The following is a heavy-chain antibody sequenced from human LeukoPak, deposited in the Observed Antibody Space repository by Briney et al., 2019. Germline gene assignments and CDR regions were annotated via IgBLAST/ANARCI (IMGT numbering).Heavy chain of an antibody. V-gene: IGHV3-74*01. J-gene: IGHJ3*02. CDR1: GFTFSHYL. Sequence: PGGSLRLSCAASGFTFSHYLMHWVRQAPGKGLVWVSRINSDESNTNSYADSVKGRFIISRDNAKNTLYLQMNSPRAEDTAVYFCGRGVNGIDIWGQGTTVIVSS. CDR2: INSDESNT. CDR3: GRGVNGIDI. D-gene: IGHD2-8*01.